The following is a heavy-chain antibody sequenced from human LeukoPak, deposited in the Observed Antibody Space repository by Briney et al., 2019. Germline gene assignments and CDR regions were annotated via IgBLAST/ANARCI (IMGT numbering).Heavy chain of an antibody. D-gene: IGHD3-3*01. J-gene: IGHJ3*02. CDR2: INAGNGNT. CDR3: ARFTISDAFDI. CDR1: GYTFTNYA. V-gene: IGHV1-3*01. Sequence: ASVKVSCKASGYTFTNYAIHWVRQAPGQRLEWMGWINAGNGNTKYSQKFQGRVTITRDTSISTAYMELSRLRSDDTAVYYCARFTISDAFDIWGQGTMVTVSS.